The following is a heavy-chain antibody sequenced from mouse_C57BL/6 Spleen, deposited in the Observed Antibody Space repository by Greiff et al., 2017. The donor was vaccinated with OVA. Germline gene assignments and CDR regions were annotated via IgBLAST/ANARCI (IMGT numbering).Heavy chain of an antibody. CDR1: GFTFSDYG. CDR3: ARGDYGSPFDY. D-gene: IGHD1-1*01. V-gene: IGHV5-17*01. J-gene: IGHJ2*01. Sequence: EVQGVESGGGLVKPGGSLKLSCAASGFTFSDYGMHWVRQAPEKGLEWVAYISSGSSTIYYADTVKGRFTISRDNAKNTLFLQMTSLRSEDTAMYYCARGDYGSPFDYWGQGTTLTVSS. CDR2: ISSGSSTI.